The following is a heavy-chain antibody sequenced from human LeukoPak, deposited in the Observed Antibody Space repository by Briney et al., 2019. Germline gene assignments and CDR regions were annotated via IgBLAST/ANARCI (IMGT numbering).Heavy chain of an antibody. CDR1: GFTFSSYA. Sequence: PGRSLRLSCAASGFTFSSYAMHWVRQAPGKGLEWVAVISYDGSNKYYADSVKGRFTISRDNSKNTLYLQMNSLRAEDTAVYYCARDYQIVATIMDAFDIWGQGTMVTVSS. CDR2: ISYDGSNK. CDR3: ARDYQIVATIMDAFDI. J-gene: IGHJ3*02. D-gene: IGHD5-12*01. V-gene: IGHV3-30-3*01.